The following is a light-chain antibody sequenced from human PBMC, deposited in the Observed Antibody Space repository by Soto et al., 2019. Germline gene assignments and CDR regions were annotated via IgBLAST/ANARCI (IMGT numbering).Light chain of an antibody. J-gene: IGLJ2*01. Sequence: QSALTQPASVSGSPGQSITISCTGTSSDVGTYNYVSWYQHHPGKAPKLIIYEVSNRPSGVPDRFSASKSGNTASLTVSGLQAEDEAHYYCTSYSGTNKLLFGGGTKLTVL. V-gene: IGLV2-8*01. CDR1: SSDVGTYNY. CDR2: EVS. CDR3: TSYSGTNKLL.